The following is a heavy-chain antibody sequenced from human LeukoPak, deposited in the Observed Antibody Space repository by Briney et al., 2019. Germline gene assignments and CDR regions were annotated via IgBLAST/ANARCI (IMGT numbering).Heavy chain of an antibody. J-gene: IGHJ3*02. Sequence: GGSLRLSCAASGFTFSSYGMHWVRQAPGKGLERVAVISYDGSNKYYADSVKGRFTISRDNSKNTLYLQMNSLRAEDTAVYYCAKDKYSSGPDAFDIWGQGTMVTVSS. CDR2: ISYDGSNK. CDR3: AKDKYSSGPDAFDI. CDR1: GFTFSSYG. V-gene: IGHV3-30*18. D-gene: IGHD6-19*01.